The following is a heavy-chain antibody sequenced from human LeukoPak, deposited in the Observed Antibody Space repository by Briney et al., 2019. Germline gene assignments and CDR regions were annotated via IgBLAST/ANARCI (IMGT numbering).Heavy chain of an antibody. V-gene: IGHV4-59*08. D-gene: IGHD5-12*01. CDR1: GGSISSYY. J-gene: IGHJ6*02. Sequence: SETLSLTCTVSGGSISSYYWSWIRQPPGKGLEWIGYIYYSGSTNYNPSLKSRVTISVDTSKNQFSLKLSSVTAADTAVYFCARLSASGYSGYYYSYHGLDVWGQGTTVAVSS. CDR2: IYYSGST. CDR3: ARLSASGYSGYYYSYHGLDV.